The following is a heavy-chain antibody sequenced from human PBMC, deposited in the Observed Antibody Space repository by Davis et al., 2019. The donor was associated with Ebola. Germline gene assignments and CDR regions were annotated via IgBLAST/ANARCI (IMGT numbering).Heavy chain of an antibody. CDR3: ARDVYDYVWGTDAFDI. D-gene: IGHD3-16*01. CDR1: GGSFSGYY. J-gene: IGHJ3*02. Sequence: SETLSLTCAVYGGSFSGYYWSWIRQPPGKGLEWIGEINHSGSTNYNPSLKSRVTISVDTSKNQFSLKLSSVTAADTAVYYCARDVYDYVWGTDAFDIWGQGTMVTVSS. CDR2: INHSGST. V-gene: IGHV4-34*01.